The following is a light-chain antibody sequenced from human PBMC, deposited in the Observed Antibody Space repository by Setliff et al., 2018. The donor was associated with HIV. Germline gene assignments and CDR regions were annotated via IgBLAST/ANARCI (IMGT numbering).Light chain of an antibody. CDR2: GDS. Sequence: QSVLTQPPSVSGAPGQRVTISCTGNSSNIGAGYDVHWYQQLPGTAPKLLINGDSNRPSGVPDRFSGSKSGTSASLAITGLQAEDESDYYCQSYDSSLSGYVFGTGTKGTVL. V-gene: IGLV1-40*01. CDR3: QSYDSSLSGYV. CDR1: SSNIGAGYD. J-gene: IGLJ1*01.